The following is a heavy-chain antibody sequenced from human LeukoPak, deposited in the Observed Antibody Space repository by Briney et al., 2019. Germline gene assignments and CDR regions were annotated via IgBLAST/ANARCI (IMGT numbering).Heavy chain of an antibody. CDR3: ARHAKNGPGIAGAAADAFDI. J-gene: IGHJ3*02. Sequence: SETLSLTCTVSGGSISSYYWSWVRQPPGKGLELIGYIYYCGSSNYYLSLKSRVTISVDTPKTQFPLKLSSGTGADTAVYYCARHAKNGPGIAGAAADAFDIWGEGTMVTVPT. CDR2: IYYCGSS. V-gene: IGHV4-59*08. D-gene: IGHD6-13*01. CDR1: GGSISSYY.